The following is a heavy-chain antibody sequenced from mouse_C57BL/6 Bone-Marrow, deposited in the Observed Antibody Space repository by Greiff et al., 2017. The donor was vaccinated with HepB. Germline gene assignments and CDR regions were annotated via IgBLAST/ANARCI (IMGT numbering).Heavy chain of an antibody. CDR2: INTYNGGT. J-gene: IGHJ1*03. V-gene: IGHV1-19*01. CDR3: ARPYGSSSYWYFDV. D-gene: IGHD1-1*01. CDR1: GYTFTDYY. Sequence: VQLKQSGPVLVKPGASVKMSCKASGYTFTDYYMNWVKQSHGKSLEWIGVINTYNGGTSYNQKFKGKATLTVDKSSSTAYMELNSLTSEDSAVYYCARPYGSSSYWYFDVWGTGTTVTVSS.